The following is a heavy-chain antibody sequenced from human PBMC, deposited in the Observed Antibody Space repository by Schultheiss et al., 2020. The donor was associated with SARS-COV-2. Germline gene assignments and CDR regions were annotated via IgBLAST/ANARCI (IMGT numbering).Heavy chain of an antibody. D-gene: IGHD1-7*01. J-gene: IGHJ6*02. Sequence: GSLRLSCAVSGYSISSGYYWGWIRQPPGKGLEWIGSIYHSGSTYYNPSLKSRVTISVDTSKNQFSLKLSSVTAADTAVYYCARASLTGTTSYYGMDVWGQGTTVTVSS. CDR3: ARASLTGTTSYYGMDV. CDR2: IYHSGST. V-gene: IGHV4-38-2*01. CDR1: GYSISSGYY.